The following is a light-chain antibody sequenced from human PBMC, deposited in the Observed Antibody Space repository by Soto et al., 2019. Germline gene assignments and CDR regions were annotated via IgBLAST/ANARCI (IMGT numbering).Light chain of an antibody. J-gene: IGKJ4*01. CDR3: QQYGSSPLT. CDR1: QSVSSSY. CDR2: GAS. Sequence: EIVLTQSPGTLSLSPGERATLSCRASQSVSSSYLAWYQQKPGQAPRLLIYGASSRATGIQDRFSGSGSGTDFTITISRLEPEDFEVYYWQQYGSSPLTFGGGKKVEIQ. V-gene: IGKV3-20*01.